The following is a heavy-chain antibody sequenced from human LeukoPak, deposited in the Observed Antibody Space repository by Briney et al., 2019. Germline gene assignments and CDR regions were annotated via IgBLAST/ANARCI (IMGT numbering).Heavy chain of an antibody. CDR3: ARHRSLPTTYYYDSSGYYFDY. J-gene: IGHJ4*02. V-gene: IGHV4-59*08. Sequence: PSETLSLTCTVSGGSISSYYWSWIRQPPGKGLEWIGYIYYSGSTNYNPSLKSRVTISVDTSKNQFSLKLSSVTAADTAVYYCARHRSLPTTYYYDSSGYYFDYWGQGTLVTVSS. CDR1: GGSISSYY. D-gene: IGHD3-22*01. CDR2: IYYSGST.